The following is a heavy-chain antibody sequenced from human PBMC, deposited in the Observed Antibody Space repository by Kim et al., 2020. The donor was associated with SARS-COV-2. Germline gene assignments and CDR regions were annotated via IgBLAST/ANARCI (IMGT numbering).Heavy chain of an antibody. CDR1: GLTFTSYA. Sequence: GGSLILSCVASGLTFTSYAMNWVRQAPGKGLEWVSYISESTRTIYYADSVKGRFTISRDNAKTSVYLQVNSLRDDDTAVYYCATGSLEGGFDHWGQGTLVTVSS. V-gene: IGHV3-48*02. CDR3: ATGSLEGGFDH. CDR2: ISESTRTI. D-gene: IGHD3-16*01. J-gene: IGHJ4*02.